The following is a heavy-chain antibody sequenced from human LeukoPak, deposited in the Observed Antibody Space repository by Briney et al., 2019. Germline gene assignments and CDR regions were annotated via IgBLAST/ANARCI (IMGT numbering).Heavy chain of an antibody. V-gene: IGHV4-59*08. CDR2: VFYTGST. Sequence: SETLSLTCTVSGGTISSYYWSWIRQPPGKGLEWIGYVFYTGSTNYNPSLKSRVTISVDTSKNQFSLKLTSVTAADTAVYYCAGQRCSSTSCSSWFDPWGQGTLVTVSS. D-gene: IGHD2-2*01. J-gene: IGHJ5*02. CDR3: AGQRCSSTSCSSWFDP. CDR1: GGTISSYY.